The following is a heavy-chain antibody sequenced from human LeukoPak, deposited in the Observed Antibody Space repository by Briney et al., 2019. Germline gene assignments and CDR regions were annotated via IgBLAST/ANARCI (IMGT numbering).Heavy chain of an antibody. J-gene: IGHJ4*02. CDR3: ARAGRWELDRFDY. V-gene: IGHV4-34*01. Sequence: SETLSLTCAVYGGSFSGYYWSWIRQPPGKGLEWIGEINHSGSTNYNPSLKSRVTISVDTSKNQFSLKLSSVTAADTAVYYCARAGRWELDRFDYWGQGTLVTVSS. CDR1: GGSFSGYY. CDR2: INHSGST. D-gene: IGHD1-26*01.